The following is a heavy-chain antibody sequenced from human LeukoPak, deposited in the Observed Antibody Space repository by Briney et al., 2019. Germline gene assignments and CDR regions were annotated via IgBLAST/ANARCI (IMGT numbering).Heavy chain of an antibody. CDR1: GYSISSGYY. V-gene: IGHV4-38-2*02. D-gene: IGHD4-17*01. CDR3: ARVDTVTTFYYYYMDV. Sequence: SETLSLTCTVSGYSISSGYYWGWIRQPPGKGLEWIGSIYHSGSTYYNPSLKSRVTISVDTSKNQFSLKLNSVTAADTAVYYCARVDTVTTFYYYYMDVWGKGTTVTVSS. CDR2: IYHSGST. J-gene: IGHJ6*03.